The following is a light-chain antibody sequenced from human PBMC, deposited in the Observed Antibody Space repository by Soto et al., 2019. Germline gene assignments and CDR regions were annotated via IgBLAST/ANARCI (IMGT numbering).Light chain of an antibody. CDR2: DAS. V-gene: IGKV1-5*01. CDR3: QQYNSPL. Sequence: DIQMTQSPSTLSASVGDRVTITCRASQSISSWLAWYQQKPGKAPKLLIYDASSLESGVPSRFSGSGSGTEFTLTISSLQPDDFATYYCQQYNSPLFGQGTRLEIK. CDR1: QSISSW. J-gene: IGKJ5*01.